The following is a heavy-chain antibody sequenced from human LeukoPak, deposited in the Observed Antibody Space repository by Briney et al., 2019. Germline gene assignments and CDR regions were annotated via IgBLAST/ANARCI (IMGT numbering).Heavy chain of an antibody. J-gene: IGHJ5*02. D-gene: IGHD6-6*01. CDR3: ARDNEQLAPRDWFDP. CDR1: GDSISSSSYY. Sequence: SETLSLTCTVSGDSISSSSYYWGWIRQPPGKGLEWIGSIYYSGSTYYNPSLKSRVTISVDTSKNQFSLKLSSVTAADTAVYYCARDNEQLAPRDWFDPWGQGTLVTVSS. CDR2: IYYSGST. V-gene: IGHV4-39*07.